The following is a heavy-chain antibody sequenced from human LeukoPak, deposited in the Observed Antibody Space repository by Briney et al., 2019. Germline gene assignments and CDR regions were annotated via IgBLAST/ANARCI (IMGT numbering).Heavy chain of an antibody. CDR2: ISGSGGST. V-gene: IGHV3-23*01. D-gene: IGHD4-23*01. CDR1: GFTFSSYA. CDR3: AKAGYGGQRYGMDV. Sequence: PGGSLRLSCAASGFTFSSYAMSWVRQAPGKGLEWVSTISGSGGSTFYADSVKGRFTISRDNSKNTPYLQMNSLRAEDTAVYYCAKAGYGGQRYGMDVWGQGTTVTVSS. J-gene: IGHJ6*02.